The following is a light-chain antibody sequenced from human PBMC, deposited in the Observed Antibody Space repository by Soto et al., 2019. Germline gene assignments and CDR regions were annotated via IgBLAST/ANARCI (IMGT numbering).Light chain of an antibody. CDR1: SGHISYA. V-gene: IGLV4-69*01. CDR3: QTWDTGIQV. CDR2: VSSDGSH. Sequence: QSVLTQSPSASASLGASVELTSTLSSGHISYAIAWHQQQPEKGPRYLMKVSSDGSHTNGDGIPDRFSGSSSGTERYLTISSLQSEDEADYYCQTWDTGIQVFGTGTKLTVL. J-gene: IGLJ1*01.